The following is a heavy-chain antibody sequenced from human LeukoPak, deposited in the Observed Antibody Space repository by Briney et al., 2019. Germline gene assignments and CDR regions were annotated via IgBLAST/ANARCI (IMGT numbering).Heavy chain of an antibody. CDR3: ARDLSVAGTFDY. Sequence: SVRVSFKASGGTFISYAISWVRQAPGQGVEWMGGIIPIFGTANYAQKFQGRVTITADESTSTAYMELSSLRSEDTAVYYCARDLSVAGTFDYCGQGTLVTVSS. D-gene: IGHD6-19*01. CDR2: IIPIFGTA. J-gene: IGHJ4*02. CDR1: GGTFISYA. V-gene: IGHV1-69*01.